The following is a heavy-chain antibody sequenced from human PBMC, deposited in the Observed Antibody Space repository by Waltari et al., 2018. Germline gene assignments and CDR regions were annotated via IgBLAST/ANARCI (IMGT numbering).Heavy chain of an antibody. CDR1: GFTFSSYA. CDR2: ISYDGSNE. CDR3: ARASGGGTNFLIDY. V-gene: IGHV3-30-3*01. J-gene: IGHJ4*02. Sequence: QVLLVESGGGVVQPGRSPRLSCAASGFTFSSYALHWVRQAPGKGLEWVGVISYDGSNEYCADSVKGRFTISRDNSKNTLYLQMNNLRTEDTAVYYCARASGGGTNFLIDYWGQGTLVTVSS. D-gene: IGHD1-7*01.